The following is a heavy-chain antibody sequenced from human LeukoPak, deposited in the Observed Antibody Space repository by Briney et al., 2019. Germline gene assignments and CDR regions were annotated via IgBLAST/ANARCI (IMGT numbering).Heavy chain of an antibody. CDR2: ITSNGGST. V-gene: IGHV3-64D*06. CDR1: GFTFSSYA. CDR3: VKGGYYDSSGYHPEGN. J-gene: IGHJ4*02. D-gene: IGHD3-22*01. Sequence: GGSLRLSCSASGFTFSSYAMHWVRQAPGKGLEYVSDITSNGGSTYYADSVKGRFTISRDNSKNTLYLQMSSLRAEDTAVYYCVKGGYYDSSGYHPEGNWGQGTLVTVSS.